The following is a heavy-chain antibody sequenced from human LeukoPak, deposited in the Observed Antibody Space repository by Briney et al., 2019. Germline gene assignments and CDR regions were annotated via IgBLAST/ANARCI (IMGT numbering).Heavy chain of an antibody. D-gene: IGHD2-21*02. Sequence: SVKVSCKASGGTFSSYGISWVRQAPRQGLEWMGGIIPIFGTTNFSQKFQGRVTITADKSTNTAYMELSSLKSEDTAVYYCARVSCGGDCYSLVATFDIWGQGTMVTVSS. J-gene: IGHJ3*02. CDR3: ARVSCGGDCYSLVATFDI. V-gene: IGHV1-69*06. CDR1: GGTFSSYG. CDR2: IIPIFGTT.